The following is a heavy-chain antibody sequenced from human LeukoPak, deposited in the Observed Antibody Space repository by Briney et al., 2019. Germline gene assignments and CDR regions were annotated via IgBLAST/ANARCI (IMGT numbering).Heavy chain of an antibody. V-gene: IGHV1-69*04. J-gene: IGHJ4*02. CDR1: GGTFSSYA. D-gene: IGHD2-2*01. CDR3: ARVGGCSSTSCHPFDY. CDR2: IIPFLGIA. Sequence: SVKVSCKASGGTFSSYAISWVRQAPGQGLEWMGRIIPFLGIANYAQKFQGRVTITADKSTSTAYMELSSLRSEDTAVYYCARVGGCSSTSCHPFDYWGQGTLVTVSS.